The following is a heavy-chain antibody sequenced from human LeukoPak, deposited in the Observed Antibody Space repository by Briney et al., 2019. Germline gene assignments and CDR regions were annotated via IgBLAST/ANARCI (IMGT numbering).Heavy chain of an antibody. Sequence: PGGSLRLSCAAPGFTFSGYWTSWGRQAPGKGLEWVANIKRVARVKYYVDSVKGRFTISRDNAKNSLYLQMNSLRAEDTAVYYCARDRIKIGYYDILTGYPPGGMDVWGQGTTVTVSS. J-gene: IGHJ6*02. CDR1: GFTFSGYW. CDR2: IKRVARVK. V-gene: IGHV3-7*01. D-gene: IGHD3-9*01. CDR3: ARDRIKIGYYDILTGYPPGGMDV.